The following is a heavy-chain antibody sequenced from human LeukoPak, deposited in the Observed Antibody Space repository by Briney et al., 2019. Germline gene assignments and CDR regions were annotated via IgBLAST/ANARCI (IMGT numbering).Heavy chain of an antibody. J-gene: IGHJ5*02. CDR2: IYHSGST. CDR1: GGSISSGGYS. Sequence: PSQTLSLTCAVSGGSISSGGYSWSWIRQPPGRGLEWIGYIYHSGSTYYNPSLKSRVTISVDRSKNQFSLKLSSVTAADTAVYYCAREWWGSSSWFDPWGQGTLVTVSS. V-gene: IGHV4-30-2*01. CDR3: AREWWGSSSWFDP. D-gene: IGHD6-6*01.